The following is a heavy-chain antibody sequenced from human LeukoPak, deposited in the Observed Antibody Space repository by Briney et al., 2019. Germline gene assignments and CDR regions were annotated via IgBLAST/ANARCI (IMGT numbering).Heavy chain of an antibody. CDR3: ARDGKSSGYYPLFDYYGMDV. D-gene: IGHD3-22*01. J-gene: IGHJ6*02. CDR1: GGSFSGYY. Sequence: SSETLSLTCAVYGGSFSGYYWSWIRQPPGKGLEWIGEINHSGSTNYNPSLKSRVTISVDTSKNQFSLKPSSVTAADTAVYYCARDGKSSGYYPLFDYYGMDVWGQGTTVTVSS. CDR2: INHSGST. V-gene: IGHV4-34*01.